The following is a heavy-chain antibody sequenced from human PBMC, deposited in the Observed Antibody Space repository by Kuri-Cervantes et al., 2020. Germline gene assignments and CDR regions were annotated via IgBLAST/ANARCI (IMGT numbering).Heavy chain of an antibody. CDR3: ARDRTRYYDDSSAPLEY. D-gene: IGHD3-22*01. V-gene: IGHV3-64*02. Sequence: GESLKISCTASGFIFSDYALHWIRQAPGKGLEYVVSVSSSGANTYYADSVTGRFTISRDNSKNTLYLQMGSLRSEDLAVYYCARDRTRYYDDSSAPLEYWGQGTLVTVSS. CDR2: VSSSGANT. J-gene: IGHJ4*02. CDR1: GFIFSDYA.